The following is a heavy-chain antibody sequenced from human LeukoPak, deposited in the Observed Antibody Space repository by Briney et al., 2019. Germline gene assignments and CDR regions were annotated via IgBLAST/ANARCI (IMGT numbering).Heavy chain of an antibody. Sequence: PGGSLRLSCAASGFNFDGYTMNWVRQAPGKGPEWVSGIGANGGSTFYADSVKGRFTISRDNSMDTVYLQLNSLTAEDTALYYCAKDLGQRWLQSDAFQFWGQGTMVNVSS. J-gene: IGHJ3*01. CDR2: IGANGGST. V-gene: IGHV3-23*01. D-gene: IGHD5-24*01. CDR1: GFNFDGYT. CDR3: AKDLGQRWLQSDAFQF.